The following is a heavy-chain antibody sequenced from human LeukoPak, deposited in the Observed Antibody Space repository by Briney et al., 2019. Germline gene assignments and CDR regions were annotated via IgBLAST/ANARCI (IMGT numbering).Heavy chain of an antibody. D-gene: IGHD6-6*01. Sequence: SETLSLTCTVSGGSISSYYWSWIRQPPGKGLEWIGYIYYSGSTNYNPSLKSRVTISVDTSKNQFSLKLSSVTAADTAVYYCATRSALDYYLDVWGKGTTVTVSS. CDR2: IYYSGST. CDR3: ATRSALDYYLDV. CDR1: GGSISSYY. J-gene: IGHJ6*03. V-gene: IGHV4-59*01.